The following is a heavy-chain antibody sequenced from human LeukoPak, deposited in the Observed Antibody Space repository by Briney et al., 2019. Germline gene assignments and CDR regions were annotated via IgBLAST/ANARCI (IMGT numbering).Heavy chain of an antibody. CDR3: ASLNGDCSSTSCQFDY. J-gene: IGHJ4*02. D-gene: IGHD2-2*01. V-gene: IGHV4-30-2*01. Sequence: SETLSLTCAVSGGSISSGGYSWSWIRQPPGKGLEWIGYIYHSGSTYYNPSLKSRVTISVDRSKNQFSLKLSSVTAADTAVYYCASLNGDCSSTSCQFDYWGQGTLVTVSS. CDR1: GGSISSGGYS. CDR2: IYHSGST.